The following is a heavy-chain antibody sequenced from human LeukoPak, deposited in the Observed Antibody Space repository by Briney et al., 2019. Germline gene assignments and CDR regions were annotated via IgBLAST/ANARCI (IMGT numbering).Heavy chain of an antibody. D-gene: IGHD2-2*02. J-gene: IGHJ4*02. Sequence: SQTLSLTCTVSGGSISSGDYYWSWIRQPPGKGLEWIGYIYYSGSTYYNPSLKSRVTISVDTSKNQFSLKVSSVTATDTAVYYCARGWGVGYCSSTSCYIVWDYWGQGTLVTVSS. CDR3: ARGWGVGYCSSTSCYIVWDY. CDR1: GGSISSGDYY. CDR2: IYYSGST. V-gene: IGHV4-30-4*08.